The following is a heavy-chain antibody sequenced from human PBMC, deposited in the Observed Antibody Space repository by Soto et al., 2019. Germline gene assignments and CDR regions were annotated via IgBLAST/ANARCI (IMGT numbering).Heavy chain of an antibody. CDR1: GGTFSSYA. D-gene: IGHD5-12*01. CDR2: IIPIFGTA. CDR3: ARGSGTLEMATSFDY. J-gene: IGHJ4*02. Sequence: SVKVSCKASGGTFSSYAISWVRQAPGQGLEWMGGIIPIFGTANYAQKFQGRVTITADKSTSTAYMELSSLRSEDTAVYYCARGSGTLEMATSFDYWGQGTLVTVSS. V-gene: IGHV1-69*06.